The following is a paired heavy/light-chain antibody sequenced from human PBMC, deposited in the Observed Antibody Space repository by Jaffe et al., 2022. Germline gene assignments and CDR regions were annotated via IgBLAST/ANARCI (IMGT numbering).Heavy chain of an antibody. CDR1: GYSISSGYY. V-gene: IGHV4-38-2*01. CDR2: IYHSGST. D-gene: IGHD3-9*01. CDR3: ARLRWYYDILTGYYPANVFDY. Sequence: QVQLQESGPGLVKPSETLSLTCAVSGYSISSGYYWGWIRQPPGKGLEWIGSIYHSGSTYYNPSLKSRVTISVDTSKNQFSLKLSSVTAADTAVYYCARLRWYYDILTGYYPANVFDYWGQGTLVTVSS. J-gene: IGHJ4*02.
Light chain of an antibody. CDR3: QQLNSYPPYP. CDR1: QGISSY. Sequence: DIQLTQSPSFLSASVGDRVTITCRASQGISSYLAWYQQKPGKAPKLLIYAASTLQSGVPSRFSGSGSGTEFTLTISSLQPEDFATYYCQQLNSYPPYPFGQGTRLEIK. CDR2: AAS. J-gene: IGKJ5*01. V-gene: IGKV1-9*01.